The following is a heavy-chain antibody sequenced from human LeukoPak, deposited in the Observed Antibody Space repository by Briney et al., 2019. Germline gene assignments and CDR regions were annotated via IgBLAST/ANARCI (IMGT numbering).Heavy chain of an antibody. J-gene: IGHJ4*02. D-gene: IGHD4-17*01. CDR2: IYSGGST. CDR1: GFTVSSNY. V-gene: IGHV3-53*01. CDR3: AGLYGDYGPYYFDY. Sequence: PGGSLRLSCAACGFTVSSNYMSWVRQAPGKGLQRVSVIYSGGSTYYADSVKGRFTISRDNSKNTLYLQMNSLRAEDTAVYYCAGLYGDYGPYYFDYWGQGTLVTVSS.